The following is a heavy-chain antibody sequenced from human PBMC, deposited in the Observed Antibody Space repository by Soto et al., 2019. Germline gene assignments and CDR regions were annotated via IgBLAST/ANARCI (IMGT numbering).Heavy chain of an antibody. CDR2: IYYSGST. D-gene: IGHD3-16*01. J-gene: IGHJ3*02. CDR1: GGSISIGDYY. V-gene: IGHV4-30-4*01. CDR3: ARGSRGTVDAFDI. Sequence: SETLSLTCTVSGGSISIGDYYWSWIRQPPGKGLEWIGYIYYSGSTYYNPSLKSRVTISVDTSKNQFSLKLSSVTAADTAVYYCARGSRGTVDAFDIWGQGTMVTVSS.